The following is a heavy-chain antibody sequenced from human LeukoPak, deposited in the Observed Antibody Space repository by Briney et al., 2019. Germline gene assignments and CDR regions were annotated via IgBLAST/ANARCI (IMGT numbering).Heavy chain of an antibody. CDR3: ARGYGSSSWYDY. CDR2: IYDSGST. Sequence: SETLSLTCTVSGGSISSYYWSWIRQPPGKGLEWIGYIYDSGSTNYSPSLKSRVTISADTSKNQFSLRLSSVTAADTAVYYCARGYGSSSWYDYWGQGTLATVSS. V-gene: IGHV4-59*08. J-gene: IGHJ4*02. D-gene: IGHD6-13*01. CDR1: GGSISSYY.